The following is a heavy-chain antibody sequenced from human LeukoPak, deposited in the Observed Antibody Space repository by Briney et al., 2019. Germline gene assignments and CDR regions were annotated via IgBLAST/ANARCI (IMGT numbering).Heavy chain of an antibody. CDR1: GGSISSSSYY. CDR2: IYYSGST. J-gene: IGHJ4*02. Sequence: ASETLSLTCTVSGGSISSSSYYWGWIRQPPGKGLEWIGSIYYSGSTYYNPSLKSRVTISVDTSKNQFSLKLSSVTAADTAVYYCARHPDYYDSSGYYEYYFDYWGQGTLVTVSS. CDR3: ARHPDYYDSSGYYEYYFDY. D-gene: IGHD3-22*01. V-gene: IGHV4-39*01.